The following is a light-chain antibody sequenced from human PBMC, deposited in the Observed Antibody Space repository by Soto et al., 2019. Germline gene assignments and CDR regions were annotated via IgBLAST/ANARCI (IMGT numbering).Light chain of an antibody. J-gene: IGKJ1*01. V-gene: IGKV3-20*01. CDR1: QSVSSNH. Sequence: ESVLTQSPGTLSLYPGERATLSCRASQSVSSNHLAWYQQKPGRAPRLLIYGASNRATGIPDRFSGSGSGTDFTLTISRLEPEDSAVYYCQQYGSSPTWTFGQGTKVEIK. CDR2: GAS. CDR3: QQYGSSPTWT.